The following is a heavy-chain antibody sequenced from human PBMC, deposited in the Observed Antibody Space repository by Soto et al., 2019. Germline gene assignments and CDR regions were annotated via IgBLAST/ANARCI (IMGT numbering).Heavy chain of an antibody. V-gene: IGHV4-59*04. J-gene: IGHJ3*02. Sequence: PSETLSLTCTVSGGSISSYYWSWIRQPPGKGLEWIGYIYYSGTPYYNPSLKSRVTISVDTSKNQFSLKLTSVTAADTAVYYCARDTPYCGGDCYGFDIWGQGTMVTVSS. D-gene: IGHD2-21*02. CDR3: ARDTPYCGGDCYGFDI. CDR2: IYYSGTP. CDR1: GGSISSYY.